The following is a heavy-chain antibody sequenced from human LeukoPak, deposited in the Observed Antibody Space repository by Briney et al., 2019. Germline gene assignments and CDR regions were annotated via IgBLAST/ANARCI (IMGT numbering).Heavy chain of an antibody. J-gene: IGHJ6*03. CDR2: IRYDGSNK. Sequence: GGSLRLSCAASGFTFSSYGMHWVRQAPGKGLEWVAFIRYDGSNKYYADSVKGRFTISRDNSKNTLYLQMNSLRAEDTAVYYCAKDGRFGELAVYYYYMDVWGKGTTVTISS. CDR3: AKDGRFGELAVYYYYMDV. D-gene: IGHD3-10*01. V-gene: IGHV3-30*02. CDR1: GFTFSSYG.